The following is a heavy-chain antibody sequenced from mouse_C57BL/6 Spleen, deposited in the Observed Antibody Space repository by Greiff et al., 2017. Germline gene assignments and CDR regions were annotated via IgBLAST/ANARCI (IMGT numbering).Heavy chain of an antibody. D-gene: IGHD1-1*01. CDR3: ARAYYYGSSYNWYFDV. J-gene: IGHJ1*03. V-gene: IGHV1-39*01. CDR2: INPNYGTT. CDR1: GYSFTDYN. Sequence: EVKLQESGPELVKPGASVKISCKASGYSFTDYNMNWVKQSNGKSLEWIGVINPNYGTTSYNQKFKGKATLTVDQSSSTAYMQLNSLTSEDSAVYYCARAYYYGSSYNWYFDVWGTGTTVTVSS.